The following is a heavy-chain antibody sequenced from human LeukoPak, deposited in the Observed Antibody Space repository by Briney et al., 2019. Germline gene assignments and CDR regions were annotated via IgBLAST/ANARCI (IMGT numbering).Heavy chain of an antibody. D-gene: IGHD3-3*01. V-gene: IGHV3-23*01. CDR1: GFTFSNYA. Sequence: GGSLRLSCAASGFTFSNYAMSWVRQAPGKGLEWVSSISGSGGSTYYADSVKGRFTISRDNSKNTLYLQMNSLRAEDTAVYYCAKGKYYGFWSGYYPGYWGQGTLVTVSS. CDR3: AKGKYYGFWSGYYPGY. J-gene: IGHJ4*02. CDR2: ISGSGGST.